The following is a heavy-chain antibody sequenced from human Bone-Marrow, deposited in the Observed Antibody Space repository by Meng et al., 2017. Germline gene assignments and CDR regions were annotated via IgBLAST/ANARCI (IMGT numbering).Heavy chain of an antibody. Sequence: ASVKVSCKASGYTFTGYYIHWVRQAPGQGLEWMGWINANSGGTNHVEKFQGRVTMTRDTSISTAYMELSGLRSDDTAMYYCARDEDISAAGKLFGDYWGQGTLVTVSS. CDR3: ARDEDISAAGKLFGDY. CDR2: INANSGGT. J-gene: IGHJ4*02. CDR1: GYTFTGYY. D-gene: IGHD6-13*01. V-gene: IGHV1-2*02.